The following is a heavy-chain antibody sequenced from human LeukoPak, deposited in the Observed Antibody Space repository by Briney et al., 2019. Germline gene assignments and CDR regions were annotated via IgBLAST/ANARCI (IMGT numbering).Heavy chain of an antibody. CDR3: ARDHNYAFDN. CDR1: GFPFIEYS. V-gene: IGHV3-48*01. CDR2: IGIDSGNT. J-gene: IGHJ4*02. Sequence: GGSLRLSCTASGFPFIEYSLNWVRQAPGRGLEWISYIGIDSGNTKYADSVRGRFTISADKAKNSLYLQMNSLRVEDTAVYYCARDHNYAFDNWGQGTLVSVAS. D-gene: IGHD1-1*01.